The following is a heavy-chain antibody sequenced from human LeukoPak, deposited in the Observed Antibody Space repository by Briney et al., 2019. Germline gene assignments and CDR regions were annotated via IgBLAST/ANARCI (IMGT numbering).Heavy chain of an antibody. CDR2: IYTSGGT. J-gene: IGHJ4*02. D-gene: IGHD1-26*01. CDR3: ARGVGAPSFDY. V-gene: IGHV4-61*02. CDR1: GGSISSGSYY. Sequence: SETLPLTCTVSGGSISSGSYYWSWIRQPAGKGLEWIGRIYTSGGTNYNPSLKSRVTISVDTSKNQFSLKLSSVTAADTAVYYCARGVGAPSFDYWGQGTLATVSS.